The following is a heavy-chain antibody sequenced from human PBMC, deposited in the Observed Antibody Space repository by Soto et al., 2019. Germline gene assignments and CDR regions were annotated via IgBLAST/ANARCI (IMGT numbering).Heavy chain of an antibody. CDR2: IKSKTDGGTT. CDR1: GFTFSNAW. Sequence: PGGSLRLSCAASGFTFSNAWMSWVRQAPGKGLEWVGRIKSKTDGGTTDYAAPVKGRFTISRDDSKNTLYLQMNSLKTEDTAVYYCTTVDIVVVPAARYYYYYYMDVWGKGTTVTVSS. D-gene: IGHD2-2*03. V-gene: IGHV3-15*01. J-gene: IGHJ6*03. CDR3: TTVDIVVVPAARYYYYYYMDV.